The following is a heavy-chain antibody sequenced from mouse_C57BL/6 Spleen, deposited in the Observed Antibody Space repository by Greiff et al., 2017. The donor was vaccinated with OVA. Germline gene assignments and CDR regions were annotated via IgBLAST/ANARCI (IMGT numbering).Heavy chain of an antibody. V-gene: IGHV1-55*01. CDR3: ARTYYDYEGRFDY. D-gene: IGHD2-4*01. J-gene: IGHJ2*01. Sequence: QVQLKQPGAELVKPGASVKMSCKASGYTFTSYWITWVKQRPGQGLEWIGDIYPGSGSTNYNEKFKSKATLTVDTSSSTAYMQLSSLTSEDSAVYYCARTYYDYEGRFDYWGQGTTLTVSS. CDR1: GYTFTSYW. CDR2: IYPGSGST.